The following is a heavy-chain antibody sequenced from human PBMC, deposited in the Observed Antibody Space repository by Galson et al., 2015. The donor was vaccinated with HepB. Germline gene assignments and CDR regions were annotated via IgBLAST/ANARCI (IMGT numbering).Heavy chain of an antibody. CDR2: IIPIFGTA. Sequence: SVKVSCKASGGTFSSYAISWVRQAPGQGLEWMGGIIPIFGTANYAQKFQGRVTITADESTSTAYMELSSLRSEDTAVYYCARIAARPDDWYFDLWGRGTLVTVSS. CDR3: ARIAARPDDWYFDL. V-gene: IGHV1-69*13. CDR1: GGTFSSYA. J-gene: IGHJ2*01. D-gene: IGHD6-6*01.